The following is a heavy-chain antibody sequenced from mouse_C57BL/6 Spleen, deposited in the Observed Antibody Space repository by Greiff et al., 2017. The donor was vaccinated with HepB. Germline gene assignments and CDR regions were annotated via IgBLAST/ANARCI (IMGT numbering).Heavy chain of an antibody. D-gene: IGHD1-1*01. V-gene: IGHV1-19*01. CDR3: AIYYYGSSYMYYFDY. CDR2: INPYNGGT. J-gene: IGHJ2*01. CDR1: GYTFTDYY. Sequence: EVQLQQSGPVLVKPGASVKMSCKASGYTFTDYYMNWVKQSHGKSLEWIGVINPYNGGTSYNQKFKGKATLTVDKSSSTAYMELNSLTSEDSAVYYCAIYYYGSSYMYYFDYWGQGTTLTVSS.